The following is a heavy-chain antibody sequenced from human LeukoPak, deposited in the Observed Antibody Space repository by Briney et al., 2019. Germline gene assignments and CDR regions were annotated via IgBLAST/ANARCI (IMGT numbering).Heavy chain of an antibody. CDR3: ASRDCSSTSCYTGLT. J-gene: IGHJ3*01. D-gene: IGHD2-2*02. CDR2: INPNSGGT. CDR1: GYTFTGYY. Sequence: SVKVSCKASGYTFTGYYMHWVRQAPGQGLEWMGWINPNSGGTNYAQKFQGRVTMTRDTSISTAYMELSRLRSDDTAVYYCASRDCSSTSCYTGLTWGQGTMVTVSS. V-gene: IGHV1-2*02.